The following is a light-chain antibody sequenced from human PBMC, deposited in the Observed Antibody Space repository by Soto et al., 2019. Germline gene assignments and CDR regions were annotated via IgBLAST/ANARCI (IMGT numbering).Light chain of an antibody. V-gene: IGLV2-14*01. CDR3: SSYTTSSTII. CDR2: DVS. Sequence: QSALTQPASVSGSPGQSITISCSGTSSDIGDYDYVSWYQHHPGKAPKLIIYDVSNRPSGVSNRFSGSKSGNTASLTISGLQPEEGADYYCSSYTTSSTIIFGGGTKPTVL. J-gene: IGLJ2*01. CDR1: SSDIGDYDY.